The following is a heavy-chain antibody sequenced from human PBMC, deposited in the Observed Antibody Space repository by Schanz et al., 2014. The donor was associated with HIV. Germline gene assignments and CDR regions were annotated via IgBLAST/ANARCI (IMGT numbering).Heavy chain of an antibody. Sequence: EVQLLESGGGLVQPGGSLRLSCAASGFTFNSYAMNALSWVRQAPGRGLEWVSDIRGGAGGTYYADSVKGRFTISRDNSKSTLYLQMNRLRAEDTAVYYCANTEFPYSSSSDYYYGMDVWGQGTTVTVSS. D-gene: IGHD6-6*01. CDR3: ANTEFPYSSSSDYYYGMDV. CDR2: IRGGAGGT. V-gene: IGHV3-23*01. J-gene: IGHJ6*02. CDR1: GFTFNSYA.